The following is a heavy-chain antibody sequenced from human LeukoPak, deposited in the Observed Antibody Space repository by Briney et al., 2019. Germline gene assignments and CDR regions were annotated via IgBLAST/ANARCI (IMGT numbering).Heavy chain of an antibody. J-gene: IGHJ3*02. D-gene: IGHD5-12*01. CDR2: IWYDGSNK. CDR3: ARDRGAFDI. CDR1: GFTFSSYG. V-gene: IGHV3-33*01. Sequence: HPGRSLRLSGAASGFTFSSYGMHWVRQAPGKGLEWVAVIWYDGSNKYYADSVKGRFTISRDNSKNTLYLQMNSLRAEDTAVYYCARDRGAFDIWGQGTMVTVSS.